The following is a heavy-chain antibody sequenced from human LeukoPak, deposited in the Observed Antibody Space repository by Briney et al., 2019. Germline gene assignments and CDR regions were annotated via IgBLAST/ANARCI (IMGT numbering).Heavy chain of an antibody. Sequence: SSETLSLTCTVSGGSISSYYWSWIRQPPGKGLEWIGYIYYGGSTNYNPSLKSRVTISVDTSKNQFSLKLSSVTAADTAVYYCARFPPDCSSTSCYSDYWGQGTLVTVSS. CDR1: GGSISSYY. J-gene: IGHJ4*02. CDR3: ARFPPDCSSTSCYSDY. V-gene: IGHV4-59*01. D-gene: IGHD2-2*01. CDR2: IYYGGST.